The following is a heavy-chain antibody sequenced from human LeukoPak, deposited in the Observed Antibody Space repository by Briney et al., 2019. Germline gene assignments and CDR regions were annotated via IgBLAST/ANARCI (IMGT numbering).Heavy chain of an antibody. CDR2: INHSGST. CDR3: ASGRVRGYSYGYGRHYYFDY. CDR1: GGSFSGYY. D-gene: IGHD5-18*01. V-gene: IGHV4-34*01. Sequence: PSETLSLTCAVYGGSFSGYYWSWIRQPPGKGLEWIGEINHSGSTNYNPSLKSRVTISVDTSKNQFSLKLSSVTAADTAVYYCASGRVRGYSYGYGRHYYFDYWGQGTLVTVSS. J-gene: IGHJ4*02.